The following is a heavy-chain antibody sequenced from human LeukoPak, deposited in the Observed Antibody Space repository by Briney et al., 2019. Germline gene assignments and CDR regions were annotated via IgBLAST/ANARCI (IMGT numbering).Heavy chain of an antibody. CDR2: IIPIFGTA. J-gene: IGHJ4*02. V-gene: IGHV1-69*06. Sequence: SVKVSCKASGGTFSSYAISWVRQAPGQGLEWMGGIIPIFGTANYAQKFQGRVTITADKPTSTAYMELSSLRSEDTAVYYCASEYDSSGYPNDYWGQGTLVTVSS. CDR3: ASEYDSSGYPNDY. CDR1: GGTFSSYA. D-gene: IGHD3-22*01.